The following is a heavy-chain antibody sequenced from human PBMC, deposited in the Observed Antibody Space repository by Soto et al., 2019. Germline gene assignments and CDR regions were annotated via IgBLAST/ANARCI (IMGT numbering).Heavy chain of an antibody. J-gene: IGHJ4*02. CDR1: GYTFTSYG. V-gene: IGHV1-18*01. CDR2: ISAYNGNT. Sequence: XSVKVSCKASGYTFTSYGIIWVRQAPGQGLEWMGWISAYNGNTNYAQKLQGRVTMTTDTSTSTAYMELRSLRSDDTAVYHCARDYGDYPLYDYWGQGTLVTVSS. D-gene: IGHD4-17*01. CDR3: ARDYGDYPLYDY.